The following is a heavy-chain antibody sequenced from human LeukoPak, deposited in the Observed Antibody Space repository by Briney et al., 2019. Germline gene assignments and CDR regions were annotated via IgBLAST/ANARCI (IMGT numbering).Heavy chain of an antibody. D-gene: IGHD2-21*01. CDR2: IIGSGGTT. CDR1: GFTVSSNY. Sequence: PGGSLRLSCAASGFTVSSNYMSWVRQAPGKGLEWVSSIIGSGGTTYYADSVKGHFTISRGNSKNTLYLQMNSLRAEDTAVYYCAKSYSASTRFFYYGMDVWGQGTTVTVSS. J-gene: IGHJ6*02. CDR3: AKSYSASTRFFYYGMDV. V-gene: IGHV3-23*01.